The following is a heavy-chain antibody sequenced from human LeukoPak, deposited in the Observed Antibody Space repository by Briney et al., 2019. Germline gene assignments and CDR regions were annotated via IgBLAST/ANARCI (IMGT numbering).Heavy chain of an antibody. V-gene: IGHV3-48*04. Sequence: PGGSLRLSCAASGFTFSSYSMNWVRQAPGKGLEWVSYISSSSSTIYYADSVKGRFTISRDNAKNSLYLQMNSLRAEDTAVYYCARDKSLAARPSYYFDYWGQGTLVTVSS. CDR2: ISSSSSTI. D-gene: IGHD6-6*01. CDR1: GFTFSSYS. CDR3: ARDKSLAARPSYYFDY. J-gene: IGHJ4*02.